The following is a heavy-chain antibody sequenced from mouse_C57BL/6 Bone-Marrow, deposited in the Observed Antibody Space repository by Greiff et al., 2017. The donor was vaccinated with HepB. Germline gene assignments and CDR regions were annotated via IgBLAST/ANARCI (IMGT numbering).Heavy chain of an antibody. CDR1: GYTFTSYW. Sequence: VQLQQPGAELVKPGASVKMSCKASGYTFTSYWITWVKQRPGQGLEWIGDIYPGSGSTNYNEKFKSKATLTVDKSSSTAYMQLSSLTSEDSAVYYCGRRYYYGSSYLDYWGQGTTLTVSS. D-gene: IGHD1-1*01. CDR2: IYPGSGST. CDR3: GRRYYYGSSYLDY. J-gene: IGHJ2*01. V-gene: IGHV1-55*01.